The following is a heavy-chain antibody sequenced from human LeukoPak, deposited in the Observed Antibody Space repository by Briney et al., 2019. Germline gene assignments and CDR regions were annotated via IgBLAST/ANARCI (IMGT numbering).Heavy chain of an antibody. J-gene: IGHJ4*02. V-gene: IGHV3-48*01. CDR2: ISSSSSTI. CDR1: GFTFSSYS. CDR3: ASYGDSDY. Sequence: GGSLRLSCAATGFTFSSYSMNWVRQAPGEGLEWVSYISSSSSTIYYADSVKGRFTISRDNAKNSLYLQMNSLRAEDTAVYYCASYGDSDYWGQGTLVTVSS. D-gene: IGHD4-17*01.